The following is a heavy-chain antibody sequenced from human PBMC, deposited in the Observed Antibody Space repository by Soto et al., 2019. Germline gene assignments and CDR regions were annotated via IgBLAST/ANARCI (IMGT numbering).Heavy chain of an antibody. J-gene: IGHJ4*02. CDR2: VYYTGTT. CDR3: ARDTVLTGMFDF. V-gene: IGHV4-59*01. CDR1: GGSIGSYH. Sequence: LSLTCTVSGGSIGSYHWSWVRQPPGKGLEWIASVYYTGTTNYNPSLGSRVTISIDAPENQISLKLTSVTAADTAFYYCARDTVLTGMFDFWGQGTLVTVSS. D-gene: IGHD4-17*01.